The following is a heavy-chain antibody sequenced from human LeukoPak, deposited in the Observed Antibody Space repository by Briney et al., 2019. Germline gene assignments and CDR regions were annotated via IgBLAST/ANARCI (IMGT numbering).Heavy chain of an antibody. D-gene: IGHD6-6*01. CDR2: ISSSSSTI. CDR3: ARDWGSSRAFDI. V-gene: IGHV3-48*04. Sequence: GGSLRLSSAASGFTFSSYSMNWVRQAPGKGLEWVSYISSSSSTIYYADSVKGRFTISRDNAKNSLYLQMNSLRAEDTAVYYCARDWGSSRAFDIWGQGTMVTVSS. CDR1: GFTFSSYS. J-gene: IGHJ3*02.